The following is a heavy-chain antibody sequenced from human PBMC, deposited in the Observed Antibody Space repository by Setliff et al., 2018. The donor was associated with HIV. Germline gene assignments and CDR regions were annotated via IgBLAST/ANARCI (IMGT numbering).Heavy chain of an antibody. D-gene: IGHD6-13*01. Sequence: PSETLSLTCTVSGGSISGYHWNWLRQTPGKGLEWIGYIYTSRGTNYNHSLRTRVIISVDTSHQFSLKLSSVTAADAAVYYCARSPSYRSSWEYYFDYWGQGILVTVSS. CDR2: IYTSRGT. CDR1: GGSISGYH. V-gene: IGHV4-4*09. J-gene: IGHJ4*02. CDR3: ARSPSYRSSWEYYFDY.